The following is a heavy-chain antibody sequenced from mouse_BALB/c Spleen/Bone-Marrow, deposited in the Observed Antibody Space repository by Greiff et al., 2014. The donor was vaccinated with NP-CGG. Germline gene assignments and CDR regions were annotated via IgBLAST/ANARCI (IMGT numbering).Heavy chain of an antibody. CDR2: INPDSRTI. J-gene: IGHJ3*01. D-gene: IGHD2-3*01. V-gene: IGHV4-1*02. CDR1: GFDFSGYW. CDR3: ARDGYYGWMTY. Sequence: EVQRVESGGGLVQPGGSLKLSCAASGFDFSGYWMTWVRQAPGKGLEWFGEINPDSRTINYKPSLKEKFIMSRDNAKNTLYLQMSKVRSEDTALYYCARDGYYGWMTYWGQGTLVTVSA.